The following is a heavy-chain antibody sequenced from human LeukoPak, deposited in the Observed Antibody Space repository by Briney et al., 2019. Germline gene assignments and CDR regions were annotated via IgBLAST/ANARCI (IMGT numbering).Heavy chain of an antibody. CDR3: AREGGSGSYYRVVDY. V-gene: IGHV4-39*07. D-gene: IGHD3-10*01. Sequence: PSETLSLTCTVSGGSISDSRYYWGWIRQPPGKGLEWIGSIYCSGSTYYNPSLKSRVTISVDTSKNHFSLKLSSVTAADTALYYCAREGGSGSYYRVVDYWGQGTLVTVSS. CDR2: IYCSGST. CDR1: GGSISDSRYY. J-gene: IGHJ4*02.